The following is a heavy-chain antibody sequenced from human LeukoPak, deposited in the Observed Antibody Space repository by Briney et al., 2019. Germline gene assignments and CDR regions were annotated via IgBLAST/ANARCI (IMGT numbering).Heavy chain of an antibody. CDR1: GFTFSSYA. J-gene: IGHJ4*02. D-gene: IGHD6-19*01. CDR2: ISGSGGST. CDR3: AKRRVGGSAWYYFDD. Sequence: PGGSLRLSCAASGFTFSSYAMSWVRQAPGKGLEWVSAISGSGGSTYYADSVKGRFTISRDNSKNTLYLQMNSLRAEDTAVYYCAKRRVGGSAWYYFDDWGQGTLITVSS. V-gene: IGHV3-23*01.